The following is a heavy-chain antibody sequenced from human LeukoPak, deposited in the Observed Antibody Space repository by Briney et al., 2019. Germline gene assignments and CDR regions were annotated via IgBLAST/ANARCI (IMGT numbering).Heavy chain of an antibody. J-gene: IGHJ4*02. V-gene: IGHV4-39*01. CDR1: GGSILDSTYY. D-gene: IGHD3-22*01. CDR3: ASLSRPTYYYDSSGYYVFDY. CDR2: IYYSGST. Sequence: SETLSLTCTVSGGSILDSTYYWGWIRQPPGKGLEWIGSIYYSGSTYYNPSLKSRVTISVDTSKNQFSLKLSSVTAADTAVYYCASLSRPTYYYDSSGYYVFDYWGQGTLVTVSS.